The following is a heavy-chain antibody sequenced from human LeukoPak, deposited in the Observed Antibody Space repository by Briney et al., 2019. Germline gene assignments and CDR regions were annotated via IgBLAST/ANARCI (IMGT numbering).Heavy chain of an antibody. D-gene: IGHD2-2*01. CDR2: ISGSGGST. V-gene: IGHV3-23*01. CDR1: GFTFSSYA. Sequence: GGSLRLSCAASGFTFSSYAMSWVRQAPGKGLEWVSAISGSGGSTYYADSVKGRFTISRDSSKNTVYLHMNRLRAEDTAVYYCARWYCTSTSCYYDYWGQGTLVTVSS. J-gene: IGHJ4*02. CDR3: ARWYCTSTSCYYDY.